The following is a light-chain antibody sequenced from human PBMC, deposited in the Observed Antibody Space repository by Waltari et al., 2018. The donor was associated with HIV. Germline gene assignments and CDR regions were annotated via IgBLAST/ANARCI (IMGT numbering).Light chain of an antibody. V-gene: IGKV1-12*01. J-gene: IGKJ4*01. CDR1: QSIDSF. CDR3: QQAASFPHT. Sequence: DIQMTQSPSYMSALVGDSVSINCRANQSIDSFLAWYQQKPGEAPKLLIYSASRLENGVASRFFAFGSGTDFTLTITGLQTEDFATYYCQQAASFPHTFGGG. CDR2: SAS.